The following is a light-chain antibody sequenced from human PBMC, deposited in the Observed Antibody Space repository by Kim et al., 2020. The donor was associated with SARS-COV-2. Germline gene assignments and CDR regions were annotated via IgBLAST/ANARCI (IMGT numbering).Light chain of an antibody. CDR3: QSYDSSNQGV. CDR2: GDN. V-gene: IGLV6-57*02. J-gene: IGLJ3*02. Sequence: KTLTVACTGSSGSSTSNGVQSYEQRPGSAPTTVVYGDNQRPSGSPDRFSGSIDGSSNSASLTISGLKTEDEADYYCQSYDSSNQGVFGGGTQLTVL. CDR1: SGSSTSNG.